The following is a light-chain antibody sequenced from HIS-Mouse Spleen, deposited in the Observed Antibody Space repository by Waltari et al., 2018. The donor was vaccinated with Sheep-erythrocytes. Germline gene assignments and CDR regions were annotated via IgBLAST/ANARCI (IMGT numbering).Light chain of an antibody. CDR1: QSISSY. CDR3: PPLSLTPQFT. CDR2: SAS. V-gene: IGKV1-39*01. Sequence: DIQTTQADDSRAASVGDRVTITCRASQSISSYLNWYQQKPGKAPKLLIYSASSFPSGVPSRFSGSGSGTDFTLPLLLLPPSSFSPSSSPPLSLTPQFTFGPGTNLDIK. J-gene: IGKJ3*01.